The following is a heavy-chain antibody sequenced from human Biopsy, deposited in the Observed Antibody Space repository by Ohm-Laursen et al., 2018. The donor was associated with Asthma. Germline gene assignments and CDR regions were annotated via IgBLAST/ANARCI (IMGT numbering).Heavy chain of an antibody. Sequence: SDTLSLTCTVSGGSISSDYWSWLRQSPGKGLEWIGYIHNSGNTNYNPSLKSRVTISLDTSKNHFSLRLNFVTAADTAVYFCARGQGRGIQLWSLDPWGQGILVTVSS. CDR1: GGSISSDY. CDR2: IHNSGNT. D-gene: IGHD5-18*01. CDR3: ARGQGRGIQLWSLDP. V-gene: IGHV4-59*07. J-gene: IGHJ5*02.